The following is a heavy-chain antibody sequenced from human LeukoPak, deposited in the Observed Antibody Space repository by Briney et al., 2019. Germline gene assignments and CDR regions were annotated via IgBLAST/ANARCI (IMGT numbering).Heavy chain of an antibody. CDR1: GFTFSSYG. Sequence: GRSLRLSCAASGFTFSSYGMHWVRQAPGKGLEWVAVISYDGSNKYYADSVKGRFAISRDNSKNTLYLQMNSLRAEDTAVYYCAKTRYSSGWYPTSGPDYWGQGTLVTVSS. CDR2: ISYDGSNK. J-gene: IGHJ4*02. D-gene: IGHD6-19*01. V-gene: IGHV3-30*18. CDR3: AKTRYSSGWYPTSGPDY.